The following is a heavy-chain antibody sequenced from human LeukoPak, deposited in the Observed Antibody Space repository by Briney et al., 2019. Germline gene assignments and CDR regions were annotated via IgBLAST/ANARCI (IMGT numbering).Heavy chain of an antibody. J-gene: IGHJ4*02. CDR1: GFTFSSYG. CDR2: IRYDGSNK. V-gene: IGHV3-30*02. CDR3: AKGPAPAAAEDY. D-gene: IGHD6-13*01. Sequence: GGSLRLSCAASGFTFSSYGMHWVRQAPGKGLEWVAFIRYDGSNKYYADSVKGRFTISRDNSKNTLYLQMNSLRAEDTAVYYCAKGPAPAAAEDYWGQGTLVTFSS.